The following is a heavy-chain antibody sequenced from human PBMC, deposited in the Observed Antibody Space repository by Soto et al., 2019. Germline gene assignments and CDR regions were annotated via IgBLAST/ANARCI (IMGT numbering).Heavy chain of an antibody. CDR3: ARGDGSGYQFFDY. CDR1: GGSISSYY. J-gene: IGHJ4*02. D-gene: IGHD3-22*01. V-gene: IGHV4-59*08. CDR2: IYYTGST. Sequence: SETLSLTCTVSGGSISSYYWSWIRQPPGKGLEWIGYIYYTGSTNYNPSFKSRVTISVDTSKNQFSLKLSSVTAAETAVYYCARGDGSGYQFFDYWGQGTPVTVS.